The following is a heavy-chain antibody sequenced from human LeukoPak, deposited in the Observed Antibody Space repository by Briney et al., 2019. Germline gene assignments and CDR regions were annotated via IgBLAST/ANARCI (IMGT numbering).Heavy chain of an antibody. V-gene: IGHV4-34*01. CDR1: GGSFSGYY. J-gene: IGHJ4*02. Sequence: SETLSLTCAVYGGSFSGYYWSWLRQPPGKGLEGIGEINHSGSTTYNPSLKSRVTISIDTSKNQFSLKLSSVTAADTAVYYCARDRGSGGFFDYWGQGTLVTVSS. CDR2: INHSGST. D-gene: IGHD2-15*01. CDR3: ARDRGSGGFFDY.